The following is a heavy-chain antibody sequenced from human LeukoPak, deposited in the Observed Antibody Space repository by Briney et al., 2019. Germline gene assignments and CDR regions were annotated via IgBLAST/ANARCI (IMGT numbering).Heavy chain of an antibody. CDR3: ARDRDEYYYDSSGYLYGY. Sequence: APVKVSCKASGYTSTGYYMHWVRQAPGQGLEWMGWINPNSGGTNYAQKFQGGVTMTRDTSISTAYMELSRLRSDDTAVYYCARDRDEYYYDSSGYLYGYWGQGTLVTVSS. D-gene: IGHD3-22*01. CDR2: INPNSGGT. J-gene: IGHJ4*02. CDR1: GYTSTGYY. V-gene: IGHV1-2*02.